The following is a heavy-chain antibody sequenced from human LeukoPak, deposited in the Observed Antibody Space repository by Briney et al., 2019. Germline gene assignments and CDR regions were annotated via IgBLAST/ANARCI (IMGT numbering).Heavy chain of an antibody. J-gene: IGHJ6*02. CDR2: IYYSGST. CDR1: GGSISSSSYY. CDR3: AGLFYYYGMDV. Sequence: SETLSLTCTVSGGSISSSSYYWGWIRQPPGKGLEWIGSIYYSGSTYYNPSLKSRVTISVDTSKNQFSLKLSSVTAADTAVYYCAGLFYYYGMDVWGQGTTVTVSS. D-gene: IGHD3-3*01. V-gene: IGHV4-39*07.